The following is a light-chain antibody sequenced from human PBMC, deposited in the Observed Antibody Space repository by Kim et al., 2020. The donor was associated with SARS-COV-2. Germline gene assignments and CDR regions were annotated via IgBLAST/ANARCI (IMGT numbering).Light chain of an antibody. CDR2: GAS. J-gene: IGKJ4*01. CDR3: QQYGSSPLT. Sequence: SPGERATLSCRASQSVRSNYLTWYQQKPGQAPRLLIYGASNRATGIPDRFSGTGSGTDFTLIISRLEPEDFAVYYCQQYGSSPLTFGGGTKVDIK. CDR1: QSVRSNY. V-gene: IGKV3-20*01.